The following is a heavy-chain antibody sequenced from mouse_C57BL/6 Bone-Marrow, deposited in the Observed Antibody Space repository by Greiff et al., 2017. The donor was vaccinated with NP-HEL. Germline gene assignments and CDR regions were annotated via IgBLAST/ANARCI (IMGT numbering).Heavy chain of an antibody. V-gene: IGHV1-19*01. CDR3: APYSNYWYFDV. CDR2: INPYNGGT. J-gene: IGHJ1*03. Sequence: VQLKQSGPVLVKPGASVKMSCKASGYTFTDYYMNWVKQSHGKSLEWIGVINPYNGGTSYNQKFKGKATLTVDKSSSTAYMELNSLTSEDSAVYYCAPYSNYWYFDVWGTGTAVTVSS. CDR1: GYTFTDYY. D-gene: IGHD2-5*01.